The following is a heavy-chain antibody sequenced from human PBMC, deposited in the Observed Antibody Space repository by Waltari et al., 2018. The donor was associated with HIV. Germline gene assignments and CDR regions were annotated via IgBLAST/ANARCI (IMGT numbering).Heavy chain of an antibody. CDR2: MSNSGTYI. CDR1: AFSFSAYT. D-gene: IGHD6-13*01. CDR3: ARYSRAGHDFDS. J-gene: IGHJ3*02. Sequence: EVQLVESGGGLVKPGGSLRLSCAASAFSFSAYTMNWVRQAPGKGLEWFSSMSNSGTYIYYEDSVKGRFSNSRDNAKNSLSLQMNSLTAEDTAVYYCARYSRAGHDFDSWGQGTMVTVAS. V-gene: IGHV3-21*01.